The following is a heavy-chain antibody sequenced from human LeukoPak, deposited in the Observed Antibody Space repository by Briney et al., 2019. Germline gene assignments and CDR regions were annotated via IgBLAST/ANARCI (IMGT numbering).Heavy chain of an antibody. Sequence: GGSLRLSCAASGLTFSSYGMHWVRQAPGKGLEWVAVIRYEGSNKYYADCVKGRLTISRDNSKNTLYLKMNSLRAEDTAVYYCARWPTGTTGIDYYYMDVWGKGTTVTVSS. D-gene: IGHD1-7*01. CDR2: IRYEGSNK. CDR1: GLTFSSYG. J-gene: IGHJ6*03. V-gene: IGHV3-33*01. CDR3: ARWPTGTTGIDYYYMDV.